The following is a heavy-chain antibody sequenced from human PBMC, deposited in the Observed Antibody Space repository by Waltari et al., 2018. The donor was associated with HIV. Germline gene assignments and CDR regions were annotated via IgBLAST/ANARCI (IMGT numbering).Heavy chain of an antibody. CDR3: VKGGGYYDSTGNVPFDY. CDR1: GFGFSSCA. CDR2: IGGGGDRS. J-gene: IGHJ4*02. V-gene: IGHV3-23*01. Sequence: VQLLESGGGLVQSEGSLTLSGAASGFGFSSCAMIGVRQGPGKGLEWVSAIGGGGDRSYYVDSVKGRFTISRDNSKNTLSLQMNGLRAEDTAVYYCVKGGGYYDSTGNVPFDYWGQGSLVTVSS. D-gene: IGHD3-3*01.